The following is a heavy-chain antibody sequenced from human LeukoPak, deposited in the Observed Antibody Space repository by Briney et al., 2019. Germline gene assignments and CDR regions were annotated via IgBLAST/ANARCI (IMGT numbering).Heavy chain of an antibody. J-gene: IGHJ4*02. V-gene: IGHV1-46*01. CDR2: INPSGGST. CDR3: ARNSGSYLGIDY. CDR1: GYTFTSYY. Sequence: ASVKVSCKASGYTFTSYYMHWVRQAPGQGLEWMGIINPSGGSTSYAQKFQGGVTMTRDMSTSTVYMELSSLRSEDTAVYYCARNSGSYLGIDYWGQGTLVTVSS. D-gene: IGHD1-26*01.